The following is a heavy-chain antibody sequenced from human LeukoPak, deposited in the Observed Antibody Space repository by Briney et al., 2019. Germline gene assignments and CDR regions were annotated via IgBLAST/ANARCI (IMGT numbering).Heavy chain of an antibody. D-gene: IGHD3-10*01. CDR1: GFTFSSYS. V-gene: IGHV3-48*01. CDR3: AGVKTWFGELGGFDY. CDR2: ISSSSSTI. J-gene: IGHJ4*02. Sequence: GGSLRLSCAASGFTFSSYSMSWVRQAPGKGLEWVSYISSSSSTIYYADSVKGRFTISRDNAKNSLYLQMNSLRAEDTAVYYCAGVKTWFGELGGFDYWGQGTLVTVSS.